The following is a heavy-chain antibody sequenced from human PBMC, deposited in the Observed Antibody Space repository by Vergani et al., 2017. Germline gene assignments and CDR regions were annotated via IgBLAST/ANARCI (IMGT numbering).Heavy chain of an antibody. CDR2: ISYDGSNK. CDR1: GFTFSSYG. J-gene: IGHJ6*02. D-gene: IGHD1-1*01. Sequence: VQLVESGGGLVQPGGSLRLSCAASGFTFSSYGMHWVRQAPGKGLEWVAVISYDGSNKYYADSVKGRFTISRDNSKNTLYLQMNSLRAEDTAVYYCAKETDYYYGMDVWGQGTTVTVSS. V-gene: IGHV3-30*18. CDR3: AKETDYYYGMDV.